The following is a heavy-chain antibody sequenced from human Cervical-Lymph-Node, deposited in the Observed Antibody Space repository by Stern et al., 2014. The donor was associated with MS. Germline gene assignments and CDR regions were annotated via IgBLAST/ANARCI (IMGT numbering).Heavy chain of an antibody. V-gene: IGHV3-9*01. CDR2: IGWNSGNV. Sequence: EVQLVQSGGGLVQPGRSLRVSCEASGVTFDDYAMHWVRPSPGKGLEWVSGIGWNSGNVAYADSVKGRFTISRDNAKRSIYLQMNSLRPEDTAFYYCVKDVDSSIAVSFDYWGQGSLVTVSS. CDR1: GVTFDDYA. CDR3: VKDVDSSIAVSFDY. D-gene: IGHD6-6*01. J-gene: IGHJ4*02.